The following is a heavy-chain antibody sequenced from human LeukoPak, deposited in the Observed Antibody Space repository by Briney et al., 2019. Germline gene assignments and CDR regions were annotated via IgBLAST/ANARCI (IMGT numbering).Heavy chain of an antibody. J-gene: IGHJ4*02. Sequence: SVKVPCKASGGTFSSYAISWVRQAPGQGLEWMGGIIPIFGTANYAQKFQGRVTITADESTSTAYMELSSLRSEDTAVYYCARSEGGYSYGHPCWGQGTLVTVSS. CDR1: GGTFSSYA. D-gene: IGHD5-18*01. V-gene: IGHV1-69*13. CDR3: ARSEGGYSYGHPC. CDR2: IIPIFGTA.